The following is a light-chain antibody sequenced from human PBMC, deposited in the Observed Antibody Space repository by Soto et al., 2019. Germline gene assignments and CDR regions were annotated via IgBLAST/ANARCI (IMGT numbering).Light chain of an antibody. V-gene: IGKV1-39*01. CDR2: GAS. CDR1: QSISTY. Sequence: DIQMTQSPSSLSASVGARVPITCRASQSISTYLNWYQEKPGKAPKVLIYGASSLQSGVPSRFSGSGSGTDFTLTISSLQPEDFATYYCQQSYSTPQTFGQGTKVDIK. CDR3: QQSYSTPQT. J-gene: IGKJ1*01.